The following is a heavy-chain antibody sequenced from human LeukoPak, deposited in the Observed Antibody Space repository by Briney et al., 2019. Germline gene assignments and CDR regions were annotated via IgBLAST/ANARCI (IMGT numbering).Heavy chain of an antibody. V-gene: IGHV4-59*12. D-gene: IGHD2-15*01. CDR2: IYYSGST. CDR3: AREFCSGGSCYWFDP. Sequence: SETLSLTCTVSGGSISSYYWSWIRQPPGKGLEWIGYIYYSGSTNYNPSLKSRVTISVDTSKNQFSLKLSSVTAADTAVYYCAREFCSGGSCYWFDPWGQGTLVTVSS. CDR1: GGSISSYY. J-gene: IGHJ5*02.